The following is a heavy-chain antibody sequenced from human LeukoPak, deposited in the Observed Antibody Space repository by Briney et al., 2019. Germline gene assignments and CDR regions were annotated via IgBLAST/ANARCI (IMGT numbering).Heavy chain of an antibody. D-gene: IGHD3-10*02. CDR3: ARGYYGRGDS. V-gene: IGHV4-61*02. J-gene: IGHJ4*02. CDR1: GDSISSGSYY. CDR2: IYTSGST. Sequence: PSETLSLTCTVSGDSISSGSYYWSWIRQPAGKGLEWIGRIYTSGSTNYNPSLKSRVTISVDTSKNQFSLKLTSVTAADTAVYYCARGYYGRGDSWGQGTLVTVSS.